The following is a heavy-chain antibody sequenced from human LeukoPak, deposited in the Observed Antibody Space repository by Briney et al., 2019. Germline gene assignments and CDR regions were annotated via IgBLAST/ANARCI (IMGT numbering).Heavy chain of an antibody. D-gene: IGHD6-13*01. CDR1: GGSINSHY. V-gene: IGHV4-59*11. J-gene: IGHJ4*02. Sequence: SETLSLTCTVSGGSINSHYWSWIRQSPGKGLEWIGDIYYSGSTNYNPSLKSRVTISVDTSKNQFSLKLSSVTAADTAVYYCARRIAAAGTGGYFDYWGQGTLVTVSS. CDR3: ARRIAAAGTGGYFDY. CDR2: IYYSGST.